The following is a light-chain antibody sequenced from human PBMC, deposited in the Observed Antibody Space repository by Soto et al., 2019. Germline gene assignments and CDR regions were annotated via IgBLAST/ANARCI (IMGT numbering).Light chain of an antibody. V-gene: IGKV1-5*03. Sequence: DIQMTQSPSTLSASVGDRVTITCRDSQSISSWLAWYQQKPGKAPKALIYKASSLESGVPSRFSGSGSGTEFTLTISSLQPDDFATYYCQQYNSYSWTFGQGTKVDIK. CDR1: QSISSW. J-gene: IGKJ1*01. CDR2: KAS. CDR3: QQYNSYSWT.